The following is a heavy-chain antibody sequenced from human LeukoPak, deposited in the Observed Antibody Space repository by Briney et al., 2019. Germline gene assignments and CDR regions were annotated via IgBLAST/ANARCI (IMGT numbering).Heavy chain of an antibody. V-gene: IGHV1-24*01. J-gene: IGHJ4*02. Sequence: ASVKVSCTVSGYTLTELSMHWVRQAPGKGLEWMGGFDPEDGETIYAQKFQGRVTMTEDTSTDTAYMELSSLRSEDTAVYYCATPYDYGDYTLDYWGQGTLVTVSS. CDR3: ATPYDYGDYTLDY. D-gene: IGHD4-17*01. CDR2: FDPEDGET. CDR1: GYTLTELS.